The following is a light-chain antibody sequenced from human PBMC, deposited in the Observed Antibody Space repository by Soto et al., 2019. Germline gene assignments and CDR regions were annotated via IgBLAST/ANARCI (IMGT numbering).Light chain of an antibody. Sequence: QSALTQPASVSGSPGQSITVSCTGTSSDVGGYNYVSWYQQHPGKAPKLMIYDVSNRPSGVSNRFSGSKSGNTASLTISGRRAEDEADYYCSSYTSSGTLVFGTGTKVTVL. CDR2: DVS. J-gene: IGLJ1*01. CDR3: SSYTSSGTLV. V-gene: IGLV2-14*01. CDR1: SSDVGGYNY.